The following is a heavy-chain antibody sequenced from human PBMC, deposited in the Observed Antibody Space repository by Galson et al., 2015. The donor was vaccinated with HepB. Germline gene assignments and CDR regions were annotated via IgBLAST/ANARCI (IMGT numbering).Heavy chain of an antibody. CDR3: ARDMYYDFWSGVKANWFDP. V-gene: IGHV1-18*04. CDR1: GYTFTSYG. J-gene: IGHJ5*02. Sequence: SVKVSCKASGYTFTSYGISWVRQAPGQGLEWMGWISAYNGNTNYAQKLQGRVTMTTDTSTSTAYMELRSLRSDDTAVYYCARDMYYDFWSGVKANWFDPWGQGTLVTVSS. D-gene: IGHD3-3*01. CDR2: ISAYNGNT.